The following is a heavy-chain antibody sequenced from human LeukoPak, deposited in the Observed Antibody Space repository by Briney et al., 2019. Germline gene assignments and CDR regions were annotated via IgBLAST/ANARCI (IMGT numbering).Heavy chain of an antibody. J-gene: IGHJ6*02. V-gene: IGHV3-23*01. CDR3: AKRALYYYGMDV. D-gene: IGHD4/OR15-4a*01. Sequence: GGSLRLSCAASGFTFSNAWMSWVRQAPGKGLEWVSAISGSGGSTYYADSVKGRFTISRDNSKNTLYLQMNSLRAEDTAVYYCAKRALYYYGMDVWGQGTTVTVSS. CDR1: GFTFSNAW. CDR2: ISGSGGST.